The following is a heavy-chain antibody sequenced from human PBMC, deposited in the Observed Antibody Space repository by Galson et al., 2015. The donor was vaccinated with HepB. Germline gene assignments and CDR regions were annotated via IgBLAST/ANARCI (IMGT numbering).Heavy chain of an antibody. J-gene: IGHJ5*02. D-gene: IGHD4-17*01. CDR2: IIPIFGTA. V-gene: IGHV1-69*13. CDR3: AREDTVTTSWFDP. CDR1: GYKFTSYY. Sequence: SVKVSCKASGYKFTSYYMHWVREAPGQGLEWMGGIIPIFGTANYAQKFQGRVTITADESTSTAYMELSSLRSEDTAVYYCAREDTVTTSWFDPWGQGTLVTVSS.